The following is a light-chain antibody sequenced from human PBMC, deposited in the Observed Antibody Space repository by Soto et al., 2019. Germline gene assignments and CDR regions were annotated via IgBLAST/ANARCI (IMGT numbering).Light chain of an antibody. CDR1: QGISNW. Sequence: DIQMTQSPSSVSASVGDRVTITCRASQGISNWLAWYQQKPGKAPKXLIYAASTLQSGVPSRFSGSGSGTDFTLTINSLHPEDSATYYCQQTYATPITYGQGTRLEIK. CDR3: QQTYATPIT. V-gene: IGKV1-12*01. CDR2: AAS. J-gene: IGKJ5*01.